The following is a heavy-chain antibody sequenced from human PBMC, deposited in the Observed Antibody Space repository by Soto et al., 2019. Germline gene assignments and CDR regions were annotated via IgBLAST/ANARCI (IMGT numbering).Heavy chain of an antibody. CDR3: ARGWMADAY. CDR1: GFTFSDYY. Sequence: QVQLVESGGGLVKPGGSLRLSCAASGFTFSDYYMSWIRQVPGKGLEWVSSINSGSGYTNYADSVKGRFTISRDNAKNSLYLQMNSLTAEDTAVYYCARGWMADAYWGQGSLVTVSS. D-gene: IGHD5-12*01. V-gene: IGHV3-11*05. J-gene: IGHJ4*02. CDR2: INSGSGYT.